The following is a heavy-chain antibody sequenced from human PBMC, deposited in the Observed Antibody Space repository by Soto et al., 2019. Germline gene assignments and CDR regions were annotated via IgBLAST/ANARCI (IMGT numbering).Heavy chain of an antibody. CDR2: ISAYNGNT. CDR3: ARVVRVDTYDFWSGPGGGWFDP. D-gene: IGHD3-3*01. Sequence: ASVKVSCKASGYTFTSYGISWVRQAPGQGLEWMGWISAYNGNTNYAQKLQGRVTMTTDTSTSTAYMELRSLRSDDTAVYYCARVVRVDTYDFWSGPGGGWFDPWGQGTLVTVSS. V-gene: IGHV1-18*01. CDR1: GYTFTSYG. J-gene: IGHJ5*02.